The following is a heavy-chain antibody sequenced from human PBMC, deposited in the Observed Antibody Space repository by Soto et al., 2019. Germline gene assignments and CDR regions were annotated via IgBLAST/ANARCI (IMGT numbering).Heavy chain of an antibody. CDR2: INHSGST. CDR1: GGSFSGYY. Sequence: PSETLSLTCAVYGGSFSGYYWSWIRQPPGKGLEWIGEINHSGSTNYNPSLKSRVTISVDTSKNQFSLKLSSVTAADTAVYYCARGIGSSWYFLPWWFDPWGQGTLVTVSS. D-gene: IGHD6-13*01. J-gene: IGHJ5*02. CDR3: ARGIGSSWYFLPWWFDP. V-gene: IGHV4-34*01.